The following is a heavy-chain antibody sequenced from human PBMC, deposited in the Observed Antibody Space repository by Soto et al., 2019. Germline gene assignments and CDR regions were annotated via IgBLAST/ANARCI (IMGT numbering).Heavy chain of an antibody. CDR2: IKKDGSGK. CDR3: ARDPRDSEYAIFDY. D-gene: IGHD1-26*01. J-gene: IGHJ4*02. V-gene: IGHV3-7*05. Sequence: EVQLVESGGDLVQPGGSLRLSCEASGFTFSNYWMSWVRQTPGKGLEWVANIKKDGSGKYYVDSVKGRFNISRDNAKNSLFLQMNSLRAEDTAVYYCARDPRDSEYAIFDYWGQGTLVTVSS. CDR1: GFTFSNYW.